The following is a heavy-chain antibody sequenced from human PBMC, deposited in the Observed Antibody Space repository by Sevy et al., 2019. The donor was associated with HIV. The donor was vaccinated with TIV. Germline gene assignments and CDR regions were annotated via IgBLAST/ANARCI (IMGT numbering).Heavy chain of an antibody. Sequence: GGSLRLSCAASGFTFSSYGMHWVRQAPGKGLEWVALIWYDGSSKYYVDSVKGRFTISRDNSKNTLYLQMNSLRAEDTAVYYCASGAYYYASRTENFDYWGQRTLVTVSS. V-gene: IGHV3-33*01. CDR1: GFTFSSYG. CDR2: IWYDGSSK. J-gene: IGHJ4*02. D-gene: IGHD3-10*01. CDR3: ASGAYYYASRTENFDY.